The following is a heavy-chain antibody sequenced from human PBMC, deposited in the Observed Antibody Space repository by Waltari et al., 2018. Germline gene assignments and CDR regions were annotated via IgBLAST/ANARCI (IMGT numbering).Heavy chain of an antibody. CDR3: ARVHSLGQYDTSGAESNFDH. D-gene: IGHD3-22*01. J-gene: IGHJ4*02. V-gene: IGHV3-23*01. CDR1: GFRFRSFG. CDR2: IGAVTST. Sequence: EVQLLESGGGLVQPGGSLRLSCAASGFRFRSFGMIWVRQAPGKGLEWVSAIGAVTSTYYADSVKGRFTISRDNSKNTLFLQMNSLRAEDTAIYYCARVHSLGQYDTSGAESNFDHWGQGALVTVSS.